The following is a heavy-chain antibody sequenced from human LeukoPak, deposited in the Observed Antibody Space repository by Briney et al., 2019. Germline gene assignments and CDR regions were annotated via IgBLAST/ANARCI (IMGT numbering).Heavy chain of an antibody. V-gene: IGHV4-38-2*01. J-gene: IGHJ4*02. D-gene: IGHD2-2*01. CDR2: IYHSGST. CDR3: ARKYCSTTTCYSFDY. Sequence: SETLSLTCAVSGYSISSGYYWGWIRQPPGKGLEWIGSIYHSGSTYYNPSLKSRVTISVDTSKNHFSLKLTSVTAADTAVYYCARKYCSTTTCYSFDYWGQGTLVTVSS. CDR1: GYSISSGYY.